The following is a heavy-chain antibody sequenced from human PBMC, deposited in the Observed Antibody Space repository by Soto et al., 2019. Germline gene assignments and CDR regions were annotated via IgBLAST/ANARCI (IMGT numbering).Heavy chain of an antibody. CDR1: GFTFSSYG. Sequence: PGVSLRLSCAASGFTFSSYGMHWVRQAPGKGLEWVAVIWYDGSNKYYADSVKGRFTISRDNSKNTLYLQMNSLRAEDTAVYYCATERETPGYCSGGSCHNNIYYFDYWGQGTLVNVSS. CDR2: IWYDGSNK. J-gene: IGHJ4*02. CDR3: ATERETPGYCSGGSCHNNIYYFDY. D-gene: IGHD2-15*01. V-gene: IGHV3-33*01.